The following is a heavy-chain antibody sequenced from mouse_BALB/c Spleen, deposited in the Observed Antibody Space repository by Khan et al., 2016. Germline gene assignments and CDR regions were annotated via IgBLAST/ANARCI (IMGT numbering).Heavy chain of an antibody. J-gene: IGHJ1*01. V-gene: IGHV1S29*02. D-gene: IGHD1-1*02. CDR2: IYPYNGGT. Sequence: VQLQQPGPELVKPGASVKISCKASGYTFTDYNMHWVKQSHGKSLEWIGYIYPYNGGTGYNQKFKSKATLTVDNSSSTAHMELRSLTSEDSAVYYCARGGGWYFDVWGAGTTVTVSS. CDR3: ARGGGWYFDV. CDR1: GYTFTDYN.